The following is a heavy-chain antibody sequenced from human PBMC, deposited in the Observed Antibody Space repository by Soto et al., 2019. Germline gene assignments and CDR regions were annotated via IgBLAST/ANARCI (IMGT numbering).Heavy chain of an antibody. CDR3: ARGGGYDSFDY. CDR2: LSPLEST. D-gene: IGHD5-12*01. J-gene: IGHJ4*02. CDR1: GGSIRSAGAS. V-gene: IGHV4-30-2*01. Sequence: PSETLSLTCAVSGGSIRSAGASWSWIRQPPGGGLEWIGSLSPLESTYFHPSFKSRLTMSIDRTLNPFSLRLRSVTAADMAVYYCARGGGYDSFDYWGQGVLVTVSS.